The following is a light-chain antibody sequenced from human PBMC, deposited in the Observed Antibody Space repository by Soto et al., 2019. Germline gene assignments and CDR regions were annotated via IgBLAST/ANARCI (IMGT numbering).Light chain of an antibody. CDR3: QQSYKMPS. CDR2: ATS. V-gene: IGKV1-39*01. J-gene: IGKJ5*01. Sequence: EIPLTQSPSSLAASVGDRLTLTCRASRNVSIYLNWYQHKPGKGPTLLIHATSNLQIGVPSRFSGSGSGTEFTLTISRLEPEDFRPYYCQQSYKMPSFGQGTRLVMK. CDR1: RNVSIY.